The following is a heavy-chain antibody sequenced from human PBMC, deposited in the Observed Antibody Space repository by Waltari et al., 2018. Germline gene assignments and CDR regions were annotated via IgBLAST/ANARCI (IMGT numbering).Heavy chain of an antibody. CDR1: GYTLTELS. CDR2: FDPEDGET. D-gene: IGHD1-26*01. V-gene: IGHV1-24*01. CDR3: ATESNLGGANLPFYYSADY. J-gene: IGHJ4*02. Sequence: QVQLVQSGAEVKKPGASVKVSCKVSGYTLTELSMHWVRQAPGKGLEWMGGFDPEDGETIYAQKFQGRVTMTEDTSTDTAYMELSSLRSEDTAVYYCATESNLGGANLPFYYSADYWGQGTLVTVSS.